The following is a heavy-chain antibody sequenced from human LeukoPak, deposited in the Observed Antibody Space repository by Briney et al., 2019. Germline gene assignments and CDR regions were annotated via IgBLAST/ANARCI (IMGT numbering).Heavy chain of an antibody. D-gene: IGHD6-13*01. CDR2: IYYSGST. V-gene: IGHV4-59*01. CDR3: ARVTGYMTEDYFDY. Sequence: SETLSLTCTVSCGSINSYYWSWIRPPPGKGLEWIGYIYYSGSTNYNPSLKSRVTISVDTSKNQFSLRLSSVTAADTAVYYCARVTGYMTEDYFDYWGQGTLITVSS. CDR1: CGSINSYY. J-gene: IGHJ4*02.